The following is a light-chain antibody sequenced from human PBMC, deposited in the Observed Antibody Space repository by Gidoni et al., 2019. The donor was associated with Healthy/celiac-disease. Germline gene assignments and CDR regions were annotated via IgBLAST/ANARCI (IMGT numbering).Light chain of an antibody. J-gene: IGKJ4*01. V-gene: IGKV2-30*01. CDR2: KVA. CDR1: QSLVYSDGNTY. CDR3: MQGTHWPPT. Sequence: DVVMTQSPLSLPVTLGQPASISCRSSQSLVYSDGNTYLNWCQQRPGQSPRRLISKVANRDSGVPDRVSGSGSGTDFTLKISRVEAEDVGVYYCMQGTHWPPTFXGXTKVEIK.